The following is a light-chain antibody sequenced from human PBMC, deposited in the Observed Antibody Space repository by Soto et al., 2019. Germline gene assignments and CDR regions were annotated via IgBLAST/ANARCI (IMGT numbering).Light chain of an antibody. J-gene: IGLJ1*01. CDR1: SSDVGGYNY. V-gene: IGLV2-14*01. CDR3: SSYTSNTTYV. CDR2: DVN. Sequence: QSVLTQPASVSGSPGQSIAISCTGTSSDVGGYNYVTWHQQHPGKAPKVMIYDVNNRPSGVSDRFSGSKSGNTASLTISGLQAEDEADYYCSSYTSNTTYVFGTGTKVTVL.